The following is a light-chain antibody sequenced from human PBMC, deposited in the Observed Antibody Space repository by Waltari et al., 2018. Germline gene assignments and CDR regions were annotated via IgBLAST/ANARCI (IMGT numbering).Light chain of an antibody. J-gene: IGKJ4*01. Sequence: DIQMTQSPSTLSASVGDRVTITCRASENINSWLAWYQQKPGKAPKLLIYKASSLESGVPARFSGSGSGTEFTLSITSLQPDDFATYYCQQFKNYALTFGGGTKVEIK. CDR1: ENINSW. CDR3: QQFKNYALT. CDR2: KAS. V-gene: IGKV1-5*03.